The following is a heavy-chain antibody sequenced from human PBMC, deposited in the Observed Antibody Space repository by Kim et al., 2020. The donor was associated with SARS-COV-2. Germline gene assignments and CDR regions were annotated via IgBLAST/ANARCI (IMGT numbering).Heavy chain of an antibody. J-gene: IGHJ4*02. Sequence: HSASTNYNPSLRSRVTISVDKSKNQFSLKLSSVTAADTAVYYCASFDREYWGQGTLVTVSS. D-gene: IGHD3-22*01. CDR3: ASFDREY. CDR2: HSAST. V-gene: IGHV4-4*02.